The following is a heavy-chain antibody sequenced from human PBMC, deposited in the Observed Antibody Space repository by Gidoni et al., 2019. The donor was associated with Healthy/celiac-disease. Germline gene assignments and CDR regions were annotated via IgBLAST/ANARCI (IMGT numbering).Heavy chain of an antibody. Sequence: QVQLQQWGAGLLKPSETLSLTCAVYGGSFRGYYWSWIRQPPGKGLEWIGEINHSGSTNYNPSPKSRVTIAVDTSKNQFSLKLSSVTAADTAVYYCARGLFRGTLSGSYPPWGQGTLVTVSS. CDR2: INHSGST. J-gene: IGHJ5*02. D-gene: IGHD1-26*01. CDR3: ARGLFRGTLSGSYPP. CDR1: GGSFRGYY. V-gene: IGHV4-34*01.